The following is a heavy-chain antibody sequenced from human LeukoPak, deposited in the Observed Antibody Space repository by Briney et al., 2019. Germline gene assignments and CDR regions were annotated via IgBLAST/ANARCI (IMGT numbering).Heavy chain of an antibody. V-gene: IGHV1-18*01. D-gene: IGHD3-16*01. Sequence: ASVKASCKASGYTSSNYAISWVRQAPGQGLEWMGWIGAYNGNPDYTQSLQGRVTMTTDTSTSTAYMELRSLKSDDTAVYYCAREDPGGAFDVWGRGTMVTVS. CDR3: AREDPGGAFDV. J-gene: IGHJ3*01. CDR2: IGAYNGNP. CDR1: GYTSSNYA.